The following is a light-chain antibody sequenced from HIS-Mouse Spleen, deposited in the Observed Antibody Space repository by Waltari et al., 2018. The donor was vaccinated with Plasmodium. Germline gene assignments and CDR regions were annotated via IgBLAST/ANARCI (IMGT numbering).Light chain of an antibody. CDR1: SSDVGGYNY. V-gene: IGLV2-14*03. CDR3: SSYTSSSTWV. Sequence: QSALTQPASVSGSPGQSITLSCTGTSSDVGGYNYVLWYQQHPGKAPKLMIYDVSNRPSGVSNRFSGSKSGNTASLTISGLQAEDEADYYCSSYTSSSTWVFGGGTKLTVL. J-gene: IGLJ3*02. CDR2: DVS.